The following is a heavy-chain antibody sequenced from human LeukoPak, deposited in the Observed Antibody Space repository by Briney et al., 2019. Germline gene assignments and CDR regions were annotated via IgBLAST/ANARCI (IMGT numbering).Heavy chain of an antibody. D-gene: IGHD3-9*01. V-gene: IGHV4-4*07. Sequence: PSETLSLTCTVSGGSISYYYWSWIRQPAGNGLELIGQFHTSGSTNYNPSLKSRVTMSVDTSRNQVSLNLSSVTAADTAVYYCARGGVDWTFDYWGQGTLVTVSS. CDR1: GGSISYYY. CDR2: FHTSGST. J-gene: IGHJ4*02. CDR3: ARGGVDWTFDY.